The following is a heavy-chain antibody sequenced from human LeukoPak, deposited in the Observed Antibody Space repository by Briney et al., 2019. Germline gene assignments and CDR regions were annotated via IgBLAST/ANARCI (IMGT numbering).Heavy chain of an antibody. CDR2: IKNDGSST. CDR1: GFTFSIYW. V-gene: IGHV3-74*01. Sequence: PGGSLRLSCAASGFTFSIYWMHWVRQAPGKGLVWVSRIKNDGSSTSYADSVKGRSTISRDNAKNTLYLQMNNLRAEDTAVYYCARRYGMDVWGQGTTVTVSS. CDR3: ARRYGMDV. J-gene: IGHJ6*02.